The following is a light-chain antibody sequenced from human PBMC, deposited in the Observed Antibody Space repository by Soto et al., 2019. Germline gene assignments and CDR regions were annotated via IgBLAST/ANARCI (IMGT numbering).Light chain of an antibody. Sequence: EILTTQFSVPLTVSPRQRHTLSCRASQSVSSNLAWYQQKPGQAHRLMLYGASTRATGIPARFSGSGSGTEFTLTISRLEPEDSAVYYCQQNSNWPTITFGQGTRLEIK. V-gene: IGKV3-15*01. CDR2: GAS. CDR1: QSVSSN. J-gene: IGKJ5*01. CDR3: QQNSNWPTIT.